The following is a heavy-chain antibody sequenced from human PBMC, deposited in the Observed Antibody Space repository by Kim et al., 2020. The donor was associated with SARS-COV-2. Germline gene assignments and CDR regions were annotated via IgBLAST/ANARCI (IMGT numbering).Heavy chain of an antibody. CDR1: GFTFSSYS. D-gene: IGHD2-2*01. CDR2: ISSSSSYI. CDR3: ARARLEVDCSSTSCYRDYYYGMDV. Sequence: GGSLRLSCAASGFTFSSYSMNWVRQAPGKGLEWVSSISSSSSYIYYADSVKGRFTISRDNAKNSLYLQMNSLRAEDTAVYYCARARLEVDCSSTSCYRDYYYGMDVWGQGTTVTVSS. J-gene: IGHJ6*02. V-gene: IGHV3-21*01.